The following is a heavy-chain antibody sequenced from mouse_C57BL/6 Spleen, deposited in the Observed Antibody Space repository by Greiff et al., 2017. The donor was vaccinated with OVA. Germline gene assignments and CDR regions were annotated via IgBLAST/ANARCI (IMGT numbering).Heavy chain of an antibody. CDR1: GYTFTSYW. CDR2: IDPSDSET. Sequence: QVQLQQPGAELVRPGSSVKLSCKASGYTFTSYWMHWVKQRPIQGLEWIGNIDPSDSETHYNQKFKDKATLTVDKSSSTAYMQLSSLTSEDSAVYYCARDGAAQATDYWGQGTTLTVSS. J-gene: IGHJ2*01. D-gene: IGHD3-2*02. V-gene: IGHV1-52*01. CDR3: ARDGAAQATDY.